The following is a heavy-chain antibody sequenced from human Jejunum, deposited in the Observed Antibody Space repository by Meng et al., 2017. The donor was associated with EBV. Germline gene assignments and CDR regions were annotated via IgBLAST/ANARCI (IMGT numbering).Heavy chain of an antibody. V-gene: IGHV6-1*01. CDR1: GDSVSGNSAT. J-gene: IGHJ1*01. CDR2: TYYRSKSYN. D-gene: IGHD6-13*01. Sequence: QVQLQQSGPGLVKPSQTLSLTCAISGDSVSGNSATWHWVRQSPSRGLEWLGRTYYRSKSYNDYAVSVKSRITINPDTSKNQFSLQLNSVTPEDTAVYYCAGGAAAGTGSGFQHWGQGTLVTVSS. CDR3: AGGAAAGTGSGFQH.